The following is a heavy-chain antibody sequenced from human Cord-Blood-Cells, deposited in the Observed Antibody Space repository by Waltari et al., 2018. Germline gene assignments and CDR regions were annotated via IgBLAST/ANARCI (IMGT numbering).Heavy chain of an antibody. D-gene: IGHD2-15*01. CDR3: AREDCSGGSCYFDY. V-gene: IGHV1-2*02. J-gene: IGHJ4*02. Sequence: VQRVKSGAEVKKPGASVKVSCKASGKPLNGYYIHLLRQAPGQGLERMGWINPNSGGTNYAQKFQGRVTMTRDTSISTAYMELSRLRSDDTAVYYCAREDCSGGSCYFDYWGQGTLVTVSS. CDR2: INPNSGGT. CDR1: GKPLNGYY.